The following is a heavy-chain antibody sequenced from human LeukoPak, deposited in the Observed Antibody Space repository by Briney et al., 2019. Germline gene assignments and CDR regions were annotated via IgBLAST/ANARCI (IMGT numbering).Heavy chain of an antibody. CDR2: INQDGSEK. CDR3: ARKTWGSPQGCMDV. J-gene: IGHJ6*03. CDR1: GFTFSSYW. D-gene: IGHD3-16*01. V-gene: IGHV3-7*01. Sequence: GGSLRLSCAASGFTFSSYWMNWVRQAPGMGLEWVANINQDGSEKYSVDSVRGRFTIFRDNAKNSLYLQMNSLRAEDTAVYYCARKTWGSPQGCMDVWGKGTSVTVSS.